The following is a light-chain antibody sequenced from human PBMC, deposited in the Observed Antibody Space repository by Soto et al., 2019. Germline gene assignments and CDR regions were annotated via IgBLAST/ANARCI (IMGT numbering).Light chain of an antibody. CDR2: AVT. Sequence: QSALTQPASVSGSPGQSITISCTGTSSDVGGYDHVSWYQQHPGKAPKLIIYAVTVRPSGVSRRFSGSKSDNTASLAVSGLQPEDEADYYCSSYTSKDTLLFGGGTKLTVL. V-gene: IGLV2-14*03. CDR1: SSDVGGYDH. CDR3: SSYTSKDTLL. J-gene: IGLJ3*02.